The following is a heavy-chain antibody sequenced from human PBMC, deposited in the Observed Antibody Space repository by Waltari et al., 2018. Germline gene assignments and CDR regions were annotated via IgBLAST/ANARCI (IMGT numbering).Heavy chain of an antibody. CDR1: GFTVSTTH. J-gene: IGHJ4*02. CDR3: SRARDEDTAMVFFDH. V-gene: IGHV3-66*02. Sequence: DVQLVESGGGLVHPGGSLRLSCAASGFTVSTTHMGWVRQAPGKGLGLVSIIYPAGSTYNADSVVGRFTISRDVSQNTLHLQMNNLRPEDTAVYYCSRARDEDTAMVFFDHWGQGTLVSVSS. D-gene: IGHD5-18*01. CDR2: IYPAGST.